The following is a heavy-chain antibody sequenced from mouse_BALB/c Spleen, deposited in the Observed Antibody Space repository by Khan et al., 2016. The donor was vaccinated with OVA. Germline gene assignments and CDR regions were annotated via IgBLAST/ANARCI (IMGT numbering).Heavy chain of an antibody. D-gene: IGHD4-1*01. CDR2: ISSGADYT. V-gene: IGHV5-6*01. CDR1: GFTFSAYS. CDR3: ASHLTGSFAY. Sequence: EVVLVESGGDLVKPGGSLKLSCAASGFTFSAYSMSWVRQTPDKRLEWVATISSGADYTYYPDGVKGRFTISRDNAKNTLYLQMSSLKSEDTAMYYCASHLTGSFAYWGQGTLVIVSA. J-gene: IGHJ3*01.